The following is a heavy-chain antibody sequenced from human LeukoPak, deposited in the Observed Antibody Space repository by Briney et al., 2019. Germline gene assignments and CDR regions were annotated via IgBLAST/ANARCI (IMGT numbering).Heavy chain of an antibody. CDR2: INHSGST. D-gene: IGHD1-26*01. CDR1: GGSFSGYY. Sequence: SETLSLTCAVYGGSFSGYYWSWIRQPPGKGLEWIGEINHSGSTNYNPSLKSRVTISVDTSKNQFSLKLSSVTAADTAVYYCARKSGSYLVWFDPWGQGTLVTVSS. CDR3: ARKSGSYLVWFDP. J-gene: IGHJ5*02. V-gene: IGHV4-34*01.